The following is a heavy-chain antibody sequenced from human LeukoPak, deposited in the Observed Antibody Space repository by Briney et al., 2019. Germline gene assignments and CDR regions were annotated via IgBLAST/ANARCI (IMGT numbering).Heavy chain of an antibody. Sequence: SQTLSLTCTVSGDSLSSGSYYWNWIRQPAGKGLEWIGRIYTSGSTDYNPSLKSRVTISVDTSKSQFSLNLSSVTAADTAVYFCARKGDVWGKGTTVTVSS. V-gene: IGHV4-61*02. CDR2: IYTSGST. CDR1: GDSLSSGSYY. CDR3: ARKGDV. J-gene: IGHJ6*04.